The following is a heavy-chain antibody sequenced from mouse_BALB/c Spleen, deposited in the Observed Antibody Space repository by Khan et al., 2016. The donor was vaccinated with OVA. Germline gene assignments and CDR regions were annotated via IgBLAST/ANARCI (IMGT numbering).Heavy chain of an antibody. CDR2: IWGDGST. CDR3: AKFTPDYYSMDY. V-gene: IGHV2-3*01. Sequence: QMQLEESGPGLVAPSQSLSITCTVSGFSLTSYGVSWIRQPPGKGLEWLGVIWGDGSTNYHSTLISRLIISKDNSKSQVFLKLNSLQTVDTATYYCAKFTPDYYSMDYWGQGTSVTVSS. J-gene: IGHJ4*01. D-gene: IGHD1-1*01. CDR1: GFSLTSYG.